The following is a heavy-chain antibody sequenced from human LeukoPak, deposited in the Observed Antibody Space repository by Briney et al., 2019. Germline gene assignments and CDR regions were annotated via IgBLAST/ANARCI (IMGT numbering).Heavy chain of an antibody. J-gene: IGHJ3*02. Sequence: GRSLRLSCAASGFIFSSYGMHWVRQAPGKGLEWVAVIWYDGSNEYYADSVKGRFIISRDNSKTTLYLQMNSLRAEDTAMYYCAKDRTHYHDDSTPAFDNWGQGTMVIFSS. CDR3: AKDRTHYHDDSTPAFDN. CDR2: IWYDGSNE. V-gene: IGHV3-33*06. CDR1: GFIFSSYG. D-gene: IGHD3-22*01.